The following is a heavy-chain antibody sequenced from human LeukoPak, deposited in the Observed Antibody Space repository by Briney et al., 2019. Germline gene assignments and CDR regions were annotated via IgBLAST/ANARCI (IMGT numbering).Heavy chain of an antibody. CDR2: ISGSGSRGSGITGGNT. Sequence: PGGSLRLSCAASGFNFKLSAMSWGRQAPGKGLEWVALISGSGSRGSGITGGNTYYADSVKGRFSISRDDSQNTVYLQMNSLRVEDTATYFCAKGRCGDSSCWYFDAWAKGTRVTVS. CDR1: GFNFKLSA. J-gene: IGHJ4*02. D-gene: IGHD6-13*01. V-gene: IGHV3-23*01. CDR3: AKGRCGDSSCWYFDA.